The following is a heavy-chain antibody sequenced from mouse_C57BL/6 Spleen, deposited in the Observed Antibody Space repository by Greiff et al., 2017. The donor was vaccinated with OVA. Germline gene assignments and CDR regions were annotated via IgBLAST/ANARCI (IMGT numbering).Heavy chain of an antibody. D-gene: IGHD2-2*01. Sequence: QVQLQQPGAELVKPGASVKLSCKASGYTFTSYWMQWVKQRPGQGLEWIGEIDPSDSYTNYNQKFKGKATLTVDTSSSTAYMQLSSLTSEDSAVYDCARRDYGYEGVDYWGQGTTLTVSS. CDR3: ARRDYGYEGVDY. CDR2: IDPSDSYT. J-gene: IGHJ2*01. V-gene: IGHV1-50*01. CDR1: GYTFTSYW.